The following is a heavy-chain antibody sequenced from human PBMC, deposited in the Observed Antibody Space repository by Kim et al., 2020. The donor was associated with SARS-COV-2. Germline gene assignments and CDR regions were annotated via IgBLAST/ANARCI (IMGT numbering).Heavy chain of an antibody. CDR3: ARKMQLELPGWYYYYGMDV. CDR1: GFTFSSYW. J-gene: IGHJ6*02. CDR2: IKQDGSEK. D-gene: IGHD1-7*01. V-gene: IGHV3-7*03. Sequence: GGSLRLSCAASGFTFSSYWMSWVPQAPGKGLEWVANIKQDGSEKYYVDSVKGRFTISRDNAKNSLYLQMNSLRAEDTAVYYCARKMQLELPGWYYYYGMDVWGQGTTVTVSS.